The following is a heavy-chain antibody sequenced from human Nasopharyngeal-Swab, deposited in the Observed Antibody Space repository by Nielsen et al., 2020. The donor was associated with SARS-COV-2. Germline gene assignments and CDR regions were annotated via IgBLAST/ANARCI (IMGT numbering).Heavy chain of an antibody. CDR1: AGTFSSYA. V-gene: IGHV1-69*13. J-gene: IGHJ3*02. CDR2: IIPVFGTA. CDR3: AGWITMIRGATFDI. Sequence: SVKVSCKASAGTFSSYAVSWVRQAPGQGLEWMGGIIPVFGTANYAQKFQGRVTITADESTSTTFMELSSLRSEDTAVYYCAGWITMIRGATFDIWGQGTMVTVSS. D-gene: IGHD3-10*01.